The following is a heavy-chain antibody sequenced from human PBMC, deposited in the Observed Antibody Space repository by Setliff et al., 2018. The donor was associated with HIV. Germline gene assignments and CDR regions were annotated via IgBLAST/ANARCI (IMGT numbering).Heavy chain of an antibody. Sequence: SETLSLTCTVSGDSISSDAYYWSWIRQPPGKGLGWIGEINHSGSTNYNPSLKSRVTISVDTSKNQFSLKLSSVTAADTAVYYCATNRVGNYPLDYWGRGTLVTVSS. D-gene: IGHD1-7*01. CDR3: ATNRVGNYPLDY. V-gene: IGHV4-34*01. J-gene: IGHJ4*02. CDR2: INHSGST. CDR1: GDSISSDAYY.